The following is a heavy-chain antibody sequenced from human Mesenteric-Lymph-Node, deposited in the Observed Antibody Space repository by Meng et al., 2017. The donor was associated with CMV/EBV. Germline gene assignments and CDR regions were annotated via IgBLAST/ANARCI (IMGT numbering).Heavy chain of an antibody. Sequence: GESLKISCAASGFTFSSYWMSWVRQAPGKGLEWVANINQDGSEKYFVDSVKGRFTISRDNAKNSLYLQMNSLRAEDTAVYYCARDQLTGDDFWSGYLNRHYYCYGLDVWGQGTTVTVSS. CDR1: GFTFSSYW. CDR2: INQDGSEK. J-gene: IGHJ6*02. D-gene: IGHD3-3*01. CDR3: ARDQLTGDDFWSGYLNRHYYCYGLDV. V-gene: IGHV3-7*01.